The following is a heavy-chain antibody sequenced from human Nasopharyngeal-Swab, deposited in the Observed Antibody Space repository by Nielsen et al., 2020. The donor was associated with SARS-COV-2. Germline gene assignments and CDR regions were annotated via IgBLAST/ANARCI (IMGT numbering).Heavy chain of an antibody. V-gene: IGHV4-31*03. CDR3: TFYGRY. J-gene: IGHJ4*02. CDR1: GGSISSDDYY. Sequence: SETLSLTCTVSGGSISSDDYYWSWIRQHPGKGLEWIGYMYSNGITNYNPSLKSRVIMSVDTSKNQFSLHLTSVTAADTAVYFCTFYGRYWGQGTLVTASS. D-gene: IGHD2/OR15-2a*01. CDR2: MYSNGIT.